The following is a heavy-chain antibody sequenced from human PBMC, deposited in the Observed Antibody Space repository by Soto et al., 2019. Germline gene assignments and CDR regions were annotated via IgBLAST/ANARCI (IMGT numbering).Heavy chain of an antibody. Sequence: ASGKVSCKVSGYILSDLSIHWVRLAPGIGLEWMGGFDPEDGAAIFPLKFHGRVTMTEDSSTDTAYMELSSLRSEDTAVYYCAAAQDRQRLSRQFFDFWGQGTQVTVSS. CDR2: FDPEDGAA. CDR3: AAAQDRQRLSRQFFDF. V-gene: IGHV1-24*01. J-gene: IGHJ4*02. CDR1: GYILSDLS. D-gene: IGHD3-16*02.